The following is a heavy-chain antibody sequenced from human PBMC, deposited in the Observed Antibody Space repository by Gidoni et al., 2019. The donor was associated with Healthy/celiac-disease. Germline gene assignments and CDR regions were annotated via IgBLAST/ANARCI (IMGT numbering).Heavy chain of an antibody. Sequence: QVQLQESGPGLVKPSETLSLTCPVSGGSISSYYWSWIRQPPGKGLEWIGYIYYSGSTNYNPSLKSRVTISVDTSKNQFSLKLSSVTAADTAVYYCARSDHYGYWYFDLWGRGTLVTVSS. CDR3: ARSDHYGYWYFDL. V-gene: IGHV4-59*08. CDR1: GGSISSYY. J-gene: IGHJ2*01. D-gene: IGHD4-17*01. CDR2: IYYSGST.